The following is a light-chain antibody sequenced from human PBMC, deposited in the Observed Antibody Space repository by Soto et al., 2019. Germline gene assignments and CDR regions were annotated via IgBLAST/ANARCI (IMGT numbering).Light chain of an antibody. CDR3: AAWDDSLSGRRV. CDR1: SSNIGNNY. CDR2: DNN. V-gene: IGLV1-51*01. Sequence: QSVLTQPPSVSAAPGQKVTISCSGSSSNIGNNYVSWYQQLPGTAPKLLIYDNNKRPSGIPDRFSGSKSGTSGTLDITGLQTGDEADYYCAAWDDSLSGRRVFGGGTKLTVL. J-gene: IGLJ3*02.